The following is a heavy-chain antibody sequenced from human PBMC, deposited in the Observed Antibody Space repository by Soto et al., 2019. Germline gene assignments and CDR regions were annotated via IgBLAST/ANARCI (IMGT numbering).Heavy chain of an antibody. Sequence: EVQLVESGGGLVQAGGSLRLSCAASGFAFSNYCMSWVRQSPAMGLEWVATINQDGTVKDYLDSVKGRFTVSRDNAKNSLSLQMNSLRGEDTALYYCERDYGDWGRGTLVTVSS. V-gene: IGHV3-7*01. J-gene: IGHJ4*02. CDR3: ERDYGD. CDR1: GFAFSNYC. CDR2: INQDGTVK. D-gene: IGHD4-17*01.